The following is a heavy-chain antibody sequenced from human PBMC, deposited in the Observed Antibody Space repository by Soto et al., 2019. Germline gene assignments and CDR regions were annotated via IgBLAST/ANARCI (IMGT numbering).Heavy chain of an antibody. CDR2: IYHSGST. V-gene: IGHV4-30-2*01. D-gene: IGHD2-15*01. CDR3: ARDTLGGNWYFDL. CDR1: GGSISSGGYS. J-gene: IGHJ2*01. Sequence: QLQLQESGSGLVKPSQTLSLTCAVSGGSISSGGYSWSWIRQPPGKGLEWIGYIYHSGSTYYNPSLKSRVTISVDRSKTQFSLKLSSVTAADTAVYYCARDTLGGNWYFDLWGRGTLVTVSS.